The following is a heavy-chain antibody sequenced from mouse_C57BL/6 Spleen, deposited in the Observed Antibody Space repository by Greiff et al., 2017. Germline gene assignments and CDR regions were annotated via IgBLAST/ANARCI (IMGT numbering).Heavy chain of an antibody. CDR1: GYTFTSYW. CDR3: AVTTVVATDYYAMDY. CDR2: IYPGSGST. V-gene: IGHV1-55*01. D-gene: IGHD1-1*01. Sequence: VQLQQSGAELVKPGASVKMSCKASGYTFTSYWITWVKQRPGQGLEWIGDIYPGSGSTNYNEKFKSKATLTVDTSSSTAYMQLSSLTSEDSAVYYGAVTTVVATDYYAMDYWGQGTSVTVSS. J-gene: IGHJ4*01.